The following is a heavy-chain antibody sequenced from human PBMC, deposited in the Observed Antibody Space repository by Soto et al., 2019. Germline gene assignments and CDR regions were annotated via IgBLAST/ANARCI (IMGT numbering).Heavy chain of an antibody. CDR3: ARVLADDGKVDIAI. Sequence: GGSLRLSCAASGFTFSDDCMSWVRQAPGKGLEWVSYISSSSIDTNYADSVKGRFTISIYNAKNSLYLQMNSLRAEDTAVYYCARVLADDGKVDIAIWGQGTLVTVS. J-gene: IGHJ3*02. V-gene: IGHV3-11*06. CDR2: ISSSSIDT. D-gene: IGHD6-13*01. CDR1: GFTFSDDC.